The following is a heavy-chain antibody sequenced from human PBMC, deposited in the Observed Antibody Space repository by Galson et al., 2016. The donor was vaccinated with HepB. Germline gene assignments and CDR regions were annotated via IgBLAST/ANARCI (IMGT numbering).Heavy chain of an antibody. CDR3: ARWEGGKSSWDY. D-gene: IGHD4-23*01. CDR1: GFDYTASNYG. CDR2: ISYDGTLK. Sequence: SLRLSCAMSGFDYTASNYGMHWVRQAPGKGLEWLAVISYDGTLKYYADSVKGRSTVSRDTSKYTLLFEMNSLGVEETAVDYCARWEGGKSSWDYWGQGTLVTVSS. J-gene: IGHJ4*02. V-gene: IGHV3-33*01.